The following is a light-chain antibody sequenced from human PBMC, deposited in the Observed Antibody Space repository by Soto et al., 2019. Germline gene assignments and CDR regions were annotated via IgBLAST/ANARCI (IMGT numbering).Light chain of an antibody. Sequence: QLVLTQSPSASASLGASVKLTCTLSSGHSSYAIAWHQQQPEKGPRYLMKLNSDGSHSKGDGIPDRFSGSRSGAEWYLTISRLQSGDEADYPCQTWGTGIHVVFGGGNRLAVL. CDR2: LNSDGSH. V-gene: IGLV4-69*01. CDR1: SGHSSYA. J-gene: IGLJ2*01. CDR3: QTWGTGIHVV.